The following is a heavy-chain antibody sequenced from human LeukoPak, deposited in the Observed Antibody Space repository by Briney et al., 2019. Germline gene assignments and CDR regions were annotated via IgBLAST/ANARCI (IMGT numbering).Heavy chain of an antibody. CDR2: IRYDGSNK. D-gene: IGHD5-18*01. J-gene: IGHJ4*02. V-gene: IGHV3-30*02. Sequence: GGSLRLSCAASGFTFSSYGMHWVRQAQGKGLEWVAFIRYDGSNKYYADSVKGRFTISRDNSKNTLYLQMNSLRAEDTAVYYCAKGEYSYGYVDYWGQGTLVTVSS. CDR3: AKGEYSYGYVDY. CDR1: GFTFSSYG.